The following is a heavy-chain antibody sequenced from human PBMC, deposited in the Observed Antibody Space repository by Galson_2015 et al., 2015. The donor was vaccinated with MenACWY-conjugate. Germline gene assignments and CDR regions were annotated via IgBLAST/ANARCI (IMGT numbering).Heavy chain of an antibody. CDR2: INSDGRGT. J-gene: IGHJ4*02. CDR1: GFTFSTYW. V-gene: IGHV3-74*01. Sequence: SLRLSCAASGFTFSTYWMHWVRQAPGKGLVWVSRINSDGRGTSYADSVKGRFTISRDNAKNTLYLQMNSLRAEDTAVYYCARLRGNYRTTSHSAYWGQGTLVTV. D-gene: IGHD1-26*01. CDR3: ARLRGNYRTTSHSAY.